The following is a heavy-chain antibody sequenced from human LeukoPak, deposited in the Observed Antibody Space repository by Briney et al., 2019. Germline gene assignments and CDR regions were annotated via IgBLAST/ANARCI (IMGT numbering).Heavy chain of an antibody. CDR3: AXVGAWDLQRVFDH. V-gene: IGHV3-7*01. D-gene: IGHD1-26*01. Sequence: PGGSLRLSCAAAGFTFSDYWMTGVRQFPGQGLEWVANIKQDGSESYYVDSVKGRFTISRDNDKQSLYLDMDSLRVDDTAVYDCAXVGAWDLQRVFDHWGQGALVTVSS. CDR2: IKQDGSES. CDR1: GFTFSDYW. J-gene: IGHJ4*02.